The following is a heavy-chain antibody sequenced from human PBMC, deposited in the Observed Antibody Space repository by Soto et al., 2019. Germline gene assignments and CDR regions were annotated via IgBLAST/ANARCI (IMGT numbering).Heavy chain of an antibody. CDR2: IIPIFGTA. Sequence: SVKVSCKASGGTFSSYAISWVRQAPGQGLEWMGGIIPIFGTANYAQKFQGRVTITADESTSTAYMELSSLRSEDTAVYYCARHYYDSSGYYADNWFDPWGQGTLVTVPS. D-gene: IGHD3-22*01. V-gene: IGHV1-69*13. CDR3: ARHYYDSSGYYADNWFDP. J-gene: IGHJ5*02. CDR1: GGTFSSYA.